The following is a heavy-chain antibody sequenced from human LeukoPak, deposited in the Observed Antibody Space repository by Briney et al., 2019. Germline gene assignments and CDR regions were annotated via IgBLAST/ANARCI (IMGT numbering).Heavy chain of an antibody. CDR3: ARESGISCYSPCRHYYGMDV. CDR1: GFTLSNHW. J-gene: IGHJ6*02. V-gene: IGHV3-7*01. Sequence: PGGSLRLSCAASGFTLSNHWMIWVRQAPGKGLECVANIKQDGIEKYYLDSVKGRFTISRDNAKNSVYLQMNSLRVEDTAVYYCARESGISCYSPCRHYYGMDVWGQGTTVTVSS. CDR2: IKQDGIEK. D-gene: IGHD2-2*01.